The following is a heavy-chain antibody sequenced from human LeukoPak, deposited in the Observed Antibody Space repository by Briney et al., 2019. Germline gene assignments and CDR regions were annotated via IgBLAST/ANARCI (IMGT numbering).Heavy chain of an antibody. D-gene: IGHD1-26*01. V-gene: IGHV3-30*02. Sequence: GGSLRLSCAASGFTFSSYGMHWVRQAPGKGLEWVAFIRYDGSNKYYADSVKGRFTISRDNSKNTLYLQMNSLRAEDTAVYYCEKDPQKWESYFDYWGQGTLVTVSS. CDR1: GFTFSSYG. CDR2: IRYDGSNK. CDR3: EKDPQKWESYFDY. J-gene: IGHJ4*02.